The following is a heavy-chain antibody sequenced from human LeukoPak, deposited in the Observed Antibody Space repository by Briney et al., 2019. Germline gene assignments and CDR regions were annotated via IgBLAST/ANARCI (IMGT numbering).Heavy chain of an antibody. Sequence: GGSLRLSCAASGFAFTNHAMSWVRQAPGEGLQWVSTISDTGKTTFYRDSVRGRFTISRDISNNTLYLQMGGLRADDTAIYFCARGGAYDYGVLDAWGQGTLVTVSS. CDR1: GFAFTNHA. J-gene: IGHJ5*02. V-gene: IGHV3-23*01. CDR3: ARGGAYDYGVLDA. CDR2: ISDTGKTT. D-gene: IGHD4/OR15-4a*01.